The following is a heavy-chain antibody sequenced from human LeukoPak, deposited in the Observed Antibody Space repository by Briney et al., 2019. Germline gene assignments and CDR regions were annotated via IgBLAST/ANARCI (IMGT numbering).Heavy chain of an antibody. D-gene: IGHD3-10*01. V-gene: IGHV3-74*01. J-gene: IGHJ4*02. CDR1: GFTFSSYW. Sequence: GGSLRLSCVASGFTFSSYWMHWVRQAPGKGLVWVSRINSDGSTTTYADSVKGRFTISRDNSKNTLYLQMNSLRAEDTAAYYCARDRVRLLWFGELDFDYWGQGTLVTVSS. CDR3: ARDRVRLLWFGELDFDY. CDR2: INSDGSTT.